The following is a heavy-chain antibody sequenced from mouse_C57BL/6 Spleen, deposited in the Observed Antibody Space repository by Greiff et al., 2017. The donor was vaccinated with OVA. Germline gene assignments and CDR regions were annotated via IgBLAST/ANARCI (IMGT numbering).Heavy chain of an antibody. Sequence: EVMLVESGGGLVKPGGSLTLSCAASGFTFSDYGMHWVRQAPEKGLEWVAYISSGSSTIYYADTVKGRFTISRDNAKNTLFLQMTSLRSEDTAMYYCARRHGSSYYYFDYWGQGTTLTVSS. CDR1: GFTFSDYG. J-gene: IGHJ2*01. D-gene: IGHD1-1*01. V-gene: IGHV5-17*01. CDR2: ISSGSSTI. CDR3: ARRHGSSYYYFDY.